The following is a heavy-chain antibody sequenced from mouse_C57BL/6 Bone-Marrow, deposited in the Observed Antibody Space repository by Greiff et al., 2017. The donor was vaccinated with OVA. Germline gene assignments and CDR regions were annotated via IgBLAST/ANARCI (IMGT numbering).Heavy chain of an antibody. CDR2: IDPENGDT. V-gene: IGHV14-4*01. CDR3: TSHYYGSRAWFAY. CDR1: GFNINDDY. J-gene: IGHJ3*01. D-gene: IGHD1-1*01. Sequence: EVQLQQSGAELVRPGASVKLSCTASGFNINDDYMHWVKQRPEQGLEWIGWIDPENGDTEYASKFQGKATITADTSSNTAYLQLSSLTSEDTAVYYGTSHYYGSRAWFAYWGQGTLVTVSA.